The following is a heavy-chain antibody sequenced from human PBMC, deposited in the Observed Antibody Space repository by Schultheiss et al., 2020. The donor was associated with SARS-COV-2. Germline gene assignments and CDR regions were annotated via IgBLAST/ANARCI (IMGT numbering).Heavy chain of an antibody. CDR1: GFTFSSYA. J-gene: IGHJ3*02. CDR2: ISYDGSNK. V-gene: IGHV3-30-3*01. D-gene: IGHD3-22*01. Sequence: GGSLRLSCAASGFTFSSYAMHWVRQAPGKGLEWVAVISYDGSNKYYAYSVKGRFTISRDNSKNTLYLQMNSLRAEDTAVYYCARDPIFNDYYDARVDAFDIWGQGTMVTVSS. CDR3: ARDPIFNDYYDARVDAFDI.